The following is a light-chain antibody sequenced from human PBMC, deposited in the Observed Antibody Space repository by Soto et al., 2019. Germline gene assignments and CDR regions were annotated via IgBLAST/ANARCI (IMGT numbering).Light chain of an antibody. J-gene: IGKJ5*01. CDR3: QQYGSSPFT. Sequence: SVFTQPPFTLSLCPGERATLSCRASQSVSSSYLAWYQQHPGHAPRLLIYGESSRANGIPDRFSGSGSGTDFTLTITRLEPEDFAGYYWQQYGSSPFTFGPGTRLEIK. CDR1: QSVSSSY. CDR2: GES. V-gene: IGKV3-20*01.